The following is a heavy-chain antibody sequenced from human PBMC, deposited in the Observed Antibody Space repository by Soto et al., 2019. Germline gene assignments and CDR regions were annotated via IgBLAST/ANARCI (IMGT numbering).Heavy chain of an antibody. CDR1: GFTFSSYS. D-gene: IGHD5-12*01. CDR3: ARGTILNGYVFDWFDP. CDR2: ISSSSSTI. J-gene: IGHJ5*02. V-gene: IGHV3-48*02. Sequence: GGSLRLSCAASGFTFSSYSMNWVRQAPGKGLEWVSYISSSSSTIYYADSVKGRFTISRDNAKNSLYLQMNSLRDEDTAVYYCARGTILNGYVFDWFDPWGQGTLVTVSS.